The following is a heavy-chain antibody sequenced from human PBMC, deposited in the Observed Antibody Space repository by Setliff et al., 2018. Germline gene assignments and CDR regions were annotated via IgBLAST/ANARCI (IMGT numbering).Heavy chain of an antibody. CDR3: ARRRNFGPHGSGIHDGFDM. CDR1: DGSFSDYY. V-gene: IGHV4-34*01. J-gene: IGHJ3*02. D-gene: IGHD3-10*01. Sequence: SETLSLTCAVYDGSFSDYYWSWIRQPPGKGLEWIGEINHYGSTKYKSSLKSRVTISVDTSKNQISLKLNSVTAADTAVYYCARRRNFGPHGSGIHDGFDMWGQGTMVTVSS. CDR2: INHYGST.